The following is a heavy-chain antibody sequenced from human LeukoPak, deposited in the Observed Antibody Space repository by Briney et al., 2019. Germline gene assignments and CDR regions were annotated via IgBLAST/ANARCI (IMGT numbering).Heavy chain of an antibody. V-gene: IGHV1-8*01. Sequence: ASVKVSCKASGYTFTSYDINWVRQATGQGLEWMGWMNPKSGNTGYAQKFQGRVTMTRNTSISTAYMELSSLRSEDTAVYYCARLNRITMVRGVIIGSTWFDPWGQGTLVTVSS. J-gene: IGHJ5*02. D-gene: IGHD3-10*01. CDR2: MNPKSGNT. CDR1: GYTFTSYD. CDR3: ARLNRITMVRGVIIGSTWFDP.